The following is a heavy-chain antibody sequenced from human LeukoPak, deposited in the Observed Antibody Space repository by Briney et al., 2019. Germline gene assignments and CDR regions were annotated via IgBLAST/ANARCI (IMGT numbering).Heavy chain of an antibody. V-gene: IGHV1-8*01. CDR3: ASGSDGSSGQHHDAFDI. Sequence: ASVKVSCKASGHTFTSYDINWVRQATGQGLEWMGWMNPNSGNTGYAQKFQGRVTMTRNTSISTAYMELSSLRSEDTAVYYCASGSDGSSGQHHDAFDIWGQGTMVTVSS. CDR1: GHTFTSYD. CDR2: MNPNSGNT. J-gene: IGHJ3*02. D-gene: IGHD3-22*01.